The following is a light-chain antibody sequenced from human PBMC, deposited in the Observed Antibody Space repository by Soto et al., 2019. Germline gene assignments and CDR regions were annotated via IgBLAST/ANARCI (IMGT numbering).Light chain of an antibody. V-gene: IGKV3-11*01. CDR3: LHRMNWPLT. CDR1: QSVSSY. J-gene: IGKJ5*01. Sequence: EIVLTPSPATLSLSPVERATLSCRASQSVSSYLAWYQQKPGQAPRLLIYDASNRATGIPARFSGSGSETDFTLTISSLEPEDFGVYYCLHRMNWPLTFGQGTRLEIK. CDR2: DAS.